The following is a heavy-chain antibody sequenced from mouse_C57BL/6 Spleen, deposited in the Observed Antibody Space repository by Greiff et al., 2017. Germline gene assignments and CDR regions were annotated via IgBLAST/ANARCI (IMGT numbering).Heavy chain of an antibody. CDR1: GFTFSSYA. CDR2: ISSGGDYI. V-gene: IGHV5-9-1*02. J-gene: IGHJ2*01. Sequence: EVKLQESGEGLVKPGGSLKLSCAASGFTFSSYAMSWVRQTPEKRLEWVAYISSGGDYIYYADTVKGRFTISRDNARNTLYLQMSSLKSEDTAMYYCTREGSGYDYWGQGTTLTVSS. D-gene: IGHD3-2*02. CDR3: TREGSGYDY.